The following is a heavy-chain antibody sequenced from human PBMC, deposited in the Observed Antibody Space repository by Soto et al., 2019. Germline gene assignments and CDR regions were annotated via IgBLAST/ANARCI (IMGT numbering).Heavy chain of an antibody. V-gene: IGHV3-30*18. J-gene: IGHJ4*02. CDR3: AKVGDIVVVVAAFDY. CDR1: GFTFSSYG. Sequence: AGGSLRLSCAASGFTFSSYGMHWVRQAPGKGLEWVAVISYDGSNKYYADSVKGRFTISRDNTKNTLYLQMNSLRAEDTAVYYCAKVGDIVVVVAAFDYWGQGTLVTVSS. CDR2: ISYDGSNK. D-gene: IGHD2-15*01.